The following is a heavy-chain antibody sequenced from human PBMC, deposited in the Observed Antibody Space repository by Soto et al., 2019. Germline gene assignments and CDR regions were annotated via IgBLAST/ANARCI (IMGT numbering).Heavy chain of an antibody. Sequence: EVQLVESGGGLVQPGGSLRLSCAASGFTFSSYSMNWVRQAPGKGLEWVSYISSSSSTIYYADSVKGRFTISRDNAKNSRYLQMNSLRAEDTAVYYCARGYCSSTSCPYYYYYYMDVWGKGTTVTVSS. V-gene: IGHV3-48*01. D-gene: IGHD2-2*01. CDR2: ISSSSSTI. CDR1: GFTFSSYS. CDR3: ARGYCSSTSCPYYYYYYMDV. J-gene: IGHJ6*03.